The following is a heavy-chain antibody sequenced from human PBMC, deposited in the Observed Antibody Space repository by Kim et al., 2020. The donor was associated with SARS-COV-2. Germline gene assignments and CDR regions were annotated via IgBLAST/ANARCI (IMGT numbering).Heavy chain of an antibody. Sequence: SETLSLTCTVSGGSISSYYWSWIRQPPGKGLEWIGYIYYSGSTNYNPSLKSRVTISVDTSKNQFSLKLSSVTAADTAVYYCARAPYRMAARPFWFDPWGQGTLVTVSS. CDR1: GGSISSYY. CDR3: ARAPYRMAARPFWFDP. J-gene: IGHJ5*02. CDR2: IYYSGST. D-gene: IGHD6-6*01. V-gene: IGHV4-59*01.